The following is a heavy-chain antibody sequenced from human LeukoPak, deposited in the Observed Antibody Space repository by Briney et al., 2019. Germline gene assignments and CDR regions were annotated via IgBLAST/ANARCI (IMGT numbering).Heavy chain of an antibody. Sequence: GRSLRLSCAASGFTFDDYAMHWVRQAPGKGLEWVSGISWNSGSIGYADSVKGRFTISRDNAKNSLYLQMNSLRAEDMALYYCAKGAPFTIFGVEGAFGIWGQGTMVTVSS. V-gene: IGHV3-9*03. CDR3: AKGAPFTIFGVEGAFGI. J-gene: IGHJ3*02. D-gene: IGHD3-3*01. CDR2: ISWNSGSI. CDR1: GFTFDDYA.